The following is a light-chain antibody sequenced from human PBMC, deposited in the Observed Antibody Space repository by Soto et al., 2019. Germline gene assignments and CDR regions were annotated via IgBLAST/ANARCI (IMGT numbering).Light chain of an antibody. Sequence: QSALTQPPSASGSPGQSVTISCTGTSSDIGSYNFVSWYQQHPGKAPKVMLYEVRKRPSGVPDRFSASNSGTSASLAITGLQGEDEAVYYCQSYDTSLSGVIFGAGTKLTVL. CDR3: QSYDTSLSGVI. V-gene: IGLV2-8*01. J-gene: IGLJ2*01. CDR1: SSDIGSYNF. CDR2: EVR.